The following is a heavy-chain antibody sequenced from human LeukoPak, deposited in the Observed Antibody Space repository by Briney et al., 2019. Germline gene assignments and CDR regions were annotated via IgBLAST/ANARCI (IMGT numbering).Heavy chain of an antibody. CDR3: YQPDSSGYYYGDY. Sequence: SVKVSCKASGGTFSSYAISWVRQAPGRWLELMGGIIPILGTANYAQKFQGRVTITADESTSTAYMELSSLRSEDTAVYYCYQPDSSGYYYGDYWGQGTLVTVSS. V-gene: IGHV1-69*01. J-gene: IGHJ4*02. CDR2: IIPILGTA. CDR1: GGTFSSYA. D-gene: IGHD3-22*01.